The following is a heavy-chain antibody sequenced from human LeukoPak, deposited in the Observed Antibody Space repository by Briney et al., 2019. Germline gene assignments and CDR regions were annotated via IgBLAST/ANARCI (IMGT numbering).Heavy chain of an antibody. D-gene: IGHD6-6*01. V-gene: IGHV1-2*02. J-gene: IGHJ4*02. Sequence: ASVKVSCKASGYTFTSYAMNWVRQAPGQGLEWMGWINPNSGGTNYAQKFQGRATMTRDTSISTAYMELSRLRSDDTAVYYCAREGQQLVYDYWGQGTLVTVSS. CDR2: INPNSGGT. CDR3: AREGQQLVYDY. CDR1: GYTFTSYA.